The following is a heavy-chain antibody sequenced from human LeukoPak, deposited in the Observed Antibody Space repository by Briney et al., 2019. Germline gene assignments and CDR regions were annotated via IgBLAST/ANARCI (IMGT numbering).Heavy chain of an antibody. V-gene: IGHV3-21*01. CDR2: ISSSSSYI. Sequence: GGSLRLSCTASGFTFSSYSMNRVRQAPGKGLEWVSSISSSSSYIYYADSVKGRFTISRDNPKNSLYLQMNRLRAEDTAVYYCARGYRSSCVDYWGQGTLVTVSS. J-gene: IGHJ4*02. CDR1: GFTFSSYS. D-gene: IGHD6-13*01. CDR3: ARGYRSSCVDY.